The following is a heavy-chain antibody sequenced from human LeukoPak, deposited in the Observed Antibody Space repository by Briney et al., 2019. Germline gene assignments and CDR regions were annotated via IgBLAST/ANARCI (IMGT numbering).Heavy chain of an antibody. D-gene: IGHD1-1*01. J-gene: IGHJ4*02. CDR3: AKTTRGATASDY. Sequence: PGGSLRLSCAASGLTFSHSAMTWVRQAPGKGLEWVSLITGSGDSTYHADSVKGRFTISRDNSKSTLFLQMNSLRVDDTAVYYCAKTTRGATASDYWGRGTLVTVFS. CDR2: ITGSGDST. V-gene: IGHV3-23*01. CDR1: GLTFSHSA.